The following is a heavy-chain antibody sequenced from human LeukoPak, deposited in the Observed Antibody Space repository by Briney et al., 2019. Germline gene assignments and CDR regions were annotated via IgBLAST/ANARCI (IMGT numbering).Heavy chain of an antibody. Sequence: GGSLRLSCAASGFTFSSYWMSWVRQAPGTGLEWVANIKQDGSEKYYVDSVKGRFTISRDNAKNSLYLQMNSLRADDTAVYYCVKSRRVGANQRGLFDYWGQGTLVTVSP. J-gene: IGHJ4*02. CDR1: GFTFSSYW. D-gene: IGHD1-26*01. CDR2: IKQDGSEK. CDR3: VKSRRVGANQRGLFDY. V-gene: IGHV3-7*03.